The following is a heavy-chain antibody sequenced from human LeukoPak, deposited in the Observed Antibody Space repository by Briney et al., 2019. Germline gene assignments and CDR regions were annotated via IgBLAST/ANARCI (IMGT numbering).Heavy chain of an antibody. CDR3: ARASMDYYGSGSYSNDAFDI. Sequence: GASVKVSCKASGYTFTGYYMHWVRQAPGQGLEWMGWINPNSGGTNYAQKFQGRVTMTRDTSISTAYMELSRLRSDDTAVYYYARASMDYYGSGSYSNDAFDIWGQGTMVTVSS. J-gene: IGHJ3*02. V-gene: IGHV1-2*02. CDR1: GYTFTGYY. CDR2: INPNSGGT. D-gene: IGHD3-10*01.